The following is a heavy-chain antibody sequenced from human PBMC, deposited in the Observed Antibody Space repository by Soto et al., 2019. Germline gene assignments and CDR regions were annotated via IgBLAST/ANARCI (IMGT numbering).Heavy chain of an antibody. J-gene: IGHJ3*02. CDR3: ARLNPNYDILTGYLWAFDI. V-gene: IGHV4-59*08. D-gene: IGHD3-9*01. Sequence: PSETLSLTCTVSGGSISSYYWSWIRQPPGKGLEWIGYIYYSGSTNYNPSLKSRVTISVDTSKNQFSLKLSSVTAADTAVYYCARLNPNYDILTGYLWAFDIWGQGKRVTVSS. CDR1: GGSISSYY. CDR2: IYYSGST.